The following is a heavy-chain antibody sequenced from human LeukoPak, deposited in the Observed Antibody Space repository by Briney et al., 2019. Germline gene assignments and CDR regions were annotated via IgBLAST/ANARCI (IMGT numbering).Heavy chain of an antibody. V-gene: IGHV4-59*01. CDR3: ARLTSGYYPYYFDL. J-gene: IGHJ4*02. CDR1: GDSISSYY. D-gene: IGHD3-22*01. CDR2: VYYSGST. Sequence: SETLSFTCTVSGDSISSYYWSWIRQPPGKGLEWMGYVYYSGSTDYNPSLKSRVTILVDTSKNQFSLKLSSATAADTAVYYCARLTSGYYPYYFDLWGQGTLVTVSS.